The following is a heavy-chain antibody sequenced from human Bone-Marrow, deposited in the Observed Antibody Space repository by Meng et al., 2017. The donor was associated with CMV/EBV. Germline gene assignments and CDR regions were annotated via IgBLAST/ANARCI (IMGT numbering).Heavy chain of an antibody. Sequence: GGSLRLSCATSGFTFSSYEMNWVRQAPGKGLEWVSYISSSGSTIYYADSVKGRFTISRDNSKNTLYLQMNSLRAEDTAVYYCGATGTTRDAFDIWGQGTMVTVSS. CDR1: GFTFSSYE. CDR2: ISSSGSTI. V-gene: IGHV3-48*03. D-gene: IGHD1-7*01. CDR3: GATGTTRDAFDI. J-gene: IGHJ3*02.